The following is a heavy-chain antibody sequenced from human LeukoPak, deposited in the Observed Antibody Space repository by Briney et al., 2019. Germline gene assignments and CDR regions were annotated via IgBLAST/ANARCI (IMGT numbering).Heavy chain of an antibody. CDR2: INNDGSSA. J-gene: IGHJ4*02. CDR1: GFTFNNYW. D-gene: IGHD6-19*01. Sequence: GGSLGLSCAASGFTFNNYWIHWVRQVPGKGLVWVSRINNDGSSASYVDSVKGRFTISRDNAKNTLYLQMNSLRAEDTAVYYCAKVRDSSGWYFEVDYWGQGTLVTVSS. V-gene: IGHV3-74*01. CDR3: AKVRDSSGWYFEVDY.